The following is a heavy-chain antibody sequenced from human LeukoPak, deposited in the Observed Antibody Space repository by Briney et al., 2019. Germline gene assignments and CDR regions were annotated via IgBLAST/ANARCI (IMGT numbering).Heavy chain of an antibody. CDR3: AELGITMIGGV. CDR1: GFTFSSYS. J-gene: IGHJ6*04. CDR2: ISSSSSYI. D-gene: IGHD3-10*02. V-gene: IGHV3-21*01. Sequence: GGSLRLSCAASGFTFSSYSINWVRQAPGKGLEWVSCISSSSSYIYYADSMKGRFTISRDNAKNSLYLQMNSLRAEDTAVYYCAELGITMIGGVWGKGTTVTISS.